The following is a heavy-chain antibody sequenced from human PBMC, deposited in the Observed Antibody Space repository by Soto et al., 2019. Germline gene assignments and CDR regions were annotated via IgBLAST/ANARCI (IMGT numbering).Heavy chain of an antibody. V-gene: IGHV1-69*02. Sequence: GASVKVSCKASGGTFSSYTISWVRQAPGQGLEWMGRIIPILGIANYAQKFQGRVTITADKSTSTACMELSSPRSEDTAVYYCARADPRGYCSSTSCSPPQIDYWGQGTLVTVSS. J-gene: IGHJ4*02. D-gene: IGHD2-2*01. CDR2: IIPILGIA. CDR3: ARADPRGYCSSTSCSPPQIDY. CDR1: GGTFSSYT.